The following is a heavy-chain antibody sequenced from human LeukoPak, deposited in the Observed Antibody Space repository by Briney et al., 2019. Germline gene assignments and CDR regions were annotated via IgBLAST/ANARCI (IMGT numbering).Heavy chain of an antibody. V-gene: IGHV5-51*01. CDR3: ARRATAVGGPLDL. CDR1: GYSFSTHW. Sequence: GESLKISCKGFGYSFSTHWIGWVRQMPGKGLEWMGIIYPGDSDTRYSQSFQGQVTISVDKSSTTAYLQWSSLKASDTATYYCARRATAVGGPLDLWAQGTLVTVSS. D-gene: IGHD2-15*01. CDR2: IYPGDSDT. J-gene: IGHJ5*02.